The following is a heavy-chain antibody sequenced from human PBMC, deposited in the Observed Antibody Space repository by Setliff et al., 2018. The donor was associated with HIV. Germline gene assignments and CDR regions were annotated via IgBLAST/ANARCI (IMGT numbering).Heavy chain of an antibody. CDR1: GYTLSELT. CDR2: FDPEDGDT. Sequence: GASVKVSCKVSGYTLSELTMHWVRQAPGKGLEWMGRFDPEDGDTLYAQRLQGRVTMTEDSSTDTAYMELSSLTSDDTAVYYCATAKEHWLSEGGFDYWGQGTLVTVSS. V-gene: IGHV1-24*01. J-gene: IGHJ4*02. D-gene: IGHD6-19*01. CDR3: ATAKEHWLSEGGFDY.